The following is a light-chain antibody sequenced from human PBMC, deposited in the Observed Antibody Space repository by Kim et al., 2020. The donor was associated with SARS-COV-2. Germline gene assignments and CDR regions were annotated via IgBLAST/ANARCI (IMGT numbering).Light chain of an antibody. CDR2: DVS. CDR3: SSYTSSSTSLYV. CDR1: SSDGVAYNY. J-gene: IGLJ1*01. Sequence: SSTISCTGASSDGVAYNYVSWYQQHPGRAPKLMIYDVSERTSGVSNRFSGSKSGNTASVTISGLQAEDEADYYCSSYTSSSTSLYVFGAGTKVTVL. V-gene: IGLV2-14*04.